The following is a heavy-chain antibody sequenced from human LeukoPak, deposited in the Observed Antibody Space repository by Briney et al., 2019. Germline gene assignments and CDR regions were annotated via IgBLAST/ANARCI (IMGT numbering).Heavy chain of an antibody. CDR2: IYYSGST. V-gene: IGHV4-59*08. D-gene: IGHD1-26*01. CDR1: GGSISSYY. CDR3: ARQSFAPFQVGPETPIES. J-gene: IGHJ4*02. Sequence: ETLSLTCTVSGGSISSYYWSWIRQPPGKGLEWIGYIYYSGSTNYNPSLKSRVTISVDTSKNQFSLKLSSVTAADTAVYYCARQSFAPFQVGPETPIESWGQGTLVTVSS.